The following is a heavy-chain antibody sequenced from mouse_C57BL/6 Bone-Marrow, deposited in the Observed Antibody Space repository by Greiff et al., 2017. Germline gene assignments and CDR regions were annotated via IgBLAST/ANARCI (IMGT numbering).Heavy chain of an antibody. D-gene: IGHD2-5*01. V-gene: IGHV1-55*01. Sequence: VQLQPGAELVKPGASVKMSCKASGYTFTSYWITWVKQRPGQGLEWIGDIYPGSGSTNYNEKFKSKATLTEDTSSRTAYMQLSSLTSEDSAVYYCARPYYSNYWYFDVWGTGTTVTVSS. CDR3: ARPYYSNYWYFDV. CDR1: GYTFTSYW. CDR2: IYPGSGST. J-gene: IGHJ1*03.